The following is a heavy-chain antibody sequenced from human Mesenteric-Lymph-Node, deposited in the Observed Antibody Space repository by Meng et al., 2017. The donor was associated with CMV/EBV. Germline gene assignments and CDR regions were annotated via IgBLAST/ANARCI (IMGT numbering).Heavy chain of an antibody. J-gene: IGHJ4*01. V-gene: IGHV4-4*02. Sequence: ASPGGSCRSSSWGAWARQPPGEGLGWIGEIYHSGRTNYNPSLQSRVTISVDKSKNQFSLKLSSVTAADTAVYYCARGNTMVRGVFDYWGQEPWSPSPQ. CDR2: IYHSGRT. CDR1: GGSCRSSSW. D-gene: IGHD3-10*01. CDR3: ARGNTMVRGVFDY.